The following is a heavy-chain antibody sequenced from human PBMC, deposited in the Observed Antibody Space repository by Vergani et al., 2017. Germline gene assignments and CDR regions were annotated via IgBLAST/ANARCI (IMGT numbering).Heavy chain of an antibody. Sequence: QLQLQESGPGLVKPSATLSLTCSVSGASIRSSNYYWGWIRQPPGKGLEWIASIYYSGSTYYNPSLKSRVTISVDTSKNQFSLKLSSVTAADTAVYFCARHSTVEWLLKLGGIDPWGQGSLVTVSS. J-gene: IGHJ5*02. D-gene: IGHD3-3*01. V-gene: IGHV4-39*01. CDR1: GASIRSSNYY. CDR3: ARHSTVEWLLKLGGIDP. CDR2: IYYSGST.